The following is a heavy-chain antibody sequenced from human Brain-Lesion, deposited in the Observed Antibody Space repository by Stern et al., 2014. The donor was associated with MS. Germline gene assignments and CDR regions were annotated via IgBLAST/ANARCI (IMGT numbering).Heavy chain of an antibody. CDR2: IWPGDSDT. CDR3: ARRGDSSSSGFDY. J-gene: IGHJ4*02. D-gene: IGHD6-6*01. V-gene: IGHV5-51*01. Sequence: EVQLVESGAEVKKPGASLKISCKGSGYRFTSNWIGWVRQMPGKGLEWMGIIWPGDSDTRSSPSFQGQVTISADKSISTAYLQWSSLQASDTAMYYCARRGDSSSSGFDYWGQGTLVIVSS. CDR1: GYRFTSNW.